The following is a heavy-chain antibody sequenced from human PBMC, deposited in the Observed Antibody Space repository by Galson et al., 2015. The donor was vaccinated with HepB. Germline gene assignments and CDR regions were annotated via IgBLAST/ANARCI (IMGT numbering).Heavy chain of an antibody. CDR1: GFSFTRYA. CDR2: ITSSGGNS. CDR3: AIDVRGGCRDISRNF. V-gene: IGHV3-23*01. Sequence: SLRLSCAASGFSFTRYAMTWVRQAPGTGLEWVSSITSSGGNSYYTDSVKGRFTVSRDNSRNTLYLHLNSLRVGDTAIYYCAIDVRGGCRDISRNFWGQGVLVTVAS. J-gene: IGHJ4*02. D-gene: IGHD3-16*01.